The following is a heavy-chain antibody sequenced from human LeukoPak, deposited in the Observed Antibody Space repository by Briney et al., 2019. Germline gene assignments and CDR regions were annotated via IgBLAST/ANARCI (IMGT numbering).Heavy chain of an antibody. J-gene: IGHJ4*02. V-gene: IGHV3-15*01. CDR2: IKSKTDGGTT. CDR3: TTGEWFGELLN. CDR1: VFTFSNAW. D-gene: IGHD3-10*01. Sequence: PGGSLRLSCAASVFTFSNAWMSGVREAPGKGLEWVCRIKSKTDGGTTDYAAPVKGRFTITRDDSKNTLYLQMNSLKTEDTAVYYCTTGEWFGELLNWGQGTLVTVSS.